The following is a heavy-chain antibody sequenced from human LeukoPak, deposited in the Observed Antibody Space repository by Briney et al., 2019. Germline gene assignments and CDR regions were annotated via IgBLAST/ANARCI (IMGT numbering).Heavy chain of an antibody. Sequence: ASVKVSCKASGYTFTSYDINWVRQATGQGLEWMGWMNPNSGNTGYAQKFQGRVTMTRNTSISTAYMELSSLRSEDTAVYYCARDLSVWFGELYYYYYMDVWGKGTTVTVSS. D-gene: IGHD3-10*01. J-gene: IGHJ6*03. V-gene: IGHV1-8*01. CDR2: MNPNSGNT. CDR3: ARDLSVWFGELYYYYYMDV. CDR1: GYTFTSYD.